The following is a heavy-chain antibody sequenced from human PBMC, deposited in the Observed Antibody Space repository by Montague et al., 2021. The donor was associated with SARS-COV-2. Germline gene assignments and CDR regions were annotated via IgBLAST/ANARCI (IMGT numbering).Heavy chain of an antibody. CDR2: IHYRGTT. Sequence: SETLSLTCTASNGSISGHYWTWIRQSPGRGLEWLAYIHYRGTTDYNPSLKSRLTLSVDTSKNQFSLTLTSLTAADTAIYYCARLGGSGSYLAFDYWGQGTLVTVSS. J-gene: IGHJ4*02. CDR3: ARLGGSGSYLAFDY. V-gene: IGHV4-59*08. CDR1: NGSISGHY. D-gene: IGHD3-10*01.